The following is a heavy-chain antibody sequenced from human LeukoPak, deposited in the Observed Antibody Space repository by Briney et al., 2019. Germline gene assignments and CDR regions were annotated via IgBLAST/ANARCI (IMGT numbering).Heavy chain of an antibody. V-gene: IGHV3-30*18. CDR1: GFTFSSYG. D-gene: IGHD6-19*01. J-gene: IGHJ4*02. Sequence: GGSLRLSCAASGFTFSSYGMHWVRQAPGKGLEWVAVISYDGSNKYYADSVKGRFTISRDNSKNTLYLQMNSLRAEDTAVYYCAKDHSPYSCGEFDYWGQGTLVTVSS. CDR2: ISYDGSNK. CDR3: AKDHSPYSCGEFDY.